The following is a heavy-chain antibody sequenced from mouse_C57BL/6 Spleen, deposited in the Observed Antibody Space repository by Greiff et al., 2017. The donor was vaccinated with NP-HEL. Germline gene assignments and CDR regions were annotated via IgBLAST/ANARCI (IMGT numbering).Heavy chain of an antibody. CDR3: ARSFITTVVGYFDY. J-gene: IGHJ2*01. Sequence: VQLQQPGAELVKPGASVKLSCKASGYTFTSYWMQWVKQRPGQGLEWIGEIDPSDSYTNYNQKFKGKATLTVDTSSSTAYMQLSSLTSEDSAVYYCARSFITTVVGYFDYWGQGTTLTVSS. CDR2: IDPSDSYT. D-gene: IGHD1-1*01. V-gene: IGHV1-50*01. CDR1: GYTFTSYW.